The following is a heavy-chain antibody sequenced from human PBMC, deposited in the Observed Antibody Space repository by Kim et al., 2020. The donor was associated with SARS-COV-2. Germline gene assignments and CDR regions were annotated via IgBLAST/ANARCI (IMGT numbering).Heavy chain of an antibody. CDR1: GASLSGYY. Sequence: SETLSLTCGAYGASLSGYYWSWIRQAPGKGLEWIGEITYSGRTNYNPSLKSRVTISAATSKSQFTLNLTSVTVADTAVYYCAKGVYTSDGSGYFYFDAFDIWGQGTMVTVSS. V-gene: IGHV4-34*01. D-gene: IGHD3-22*01. CDR3: AKGVYTSDGSGYFYFDAFDI. J-gene: IGHJ3*02. CDR2: ITYSGRT.